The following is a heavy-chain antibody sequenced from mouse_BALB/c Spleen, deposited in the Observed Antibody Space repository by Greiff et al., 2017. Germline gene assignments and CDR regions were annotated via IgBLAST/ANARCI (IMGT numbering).Heavy chain of an antibody. J-gene: IGHJ3*01. CDR3: AREGAYYRYDVPWFAY. Sequence: VQLQESGAELVRPGTSVKVSCKASGYAFTNYLIEWVKQRPGQGLEWIVVINPGSGGTNYNEKFKGKATLTADKSSSTAYMQLSSLTSDDSAVYFCAREGAYYRYDVPWFAYWGQGTLVTVSA. D-gene: IGHD2-14*01. V-gene: IGHV1-54*01. CDR1: GYAFTNYL. CDR2: INPGSGGT.